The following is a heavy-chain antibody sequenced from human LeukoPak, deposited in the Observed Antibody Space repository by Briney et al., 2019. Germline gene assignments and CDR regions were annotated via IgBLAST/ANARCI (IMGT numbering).Heavy chain of an antibody. D-gene: IGHD5-18*01. Sequence: GGSLRLSCAASGLTFRDFWMHWVRQPPGKGLVWVALVKGDGRTTIYADSVKGRFTISRDNAKNTLHLQMNSLRADDSGVYYCATGHSYGYDYWGQGVLVTVSS. J-gene: IGHJ4*02. CDR1: GLTFRDFW. CDR3: ATGHSYGYDY. V-gene: IGHV3-74*01. CDR2: VKGDGRTT.